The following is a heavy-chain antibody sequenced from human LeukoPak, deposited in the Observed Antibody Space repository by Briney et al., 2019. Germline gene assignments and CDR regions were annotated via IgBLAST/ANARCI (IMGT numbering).Heavy chain of an antibody. CDR1: GFTFSSYA. V-gene: IGHV3-23*01. Sequence: GGSLRLSCAASGFTFSSYAMSWVRQAPGKGLEWVSAIGGSGGSTYYADSVKGRFTISRDNSKNTLYLQMNSLRAEDTAVYYCAKQSGITMIVVVIGGYFQHWGQGTLVTVSS. D-gene: IGHD3-22*01. CDR3: AKQSGITMIVVVIGGYFQH. J-gene: IGHJ1*01. CDR2: IGGSGGST.